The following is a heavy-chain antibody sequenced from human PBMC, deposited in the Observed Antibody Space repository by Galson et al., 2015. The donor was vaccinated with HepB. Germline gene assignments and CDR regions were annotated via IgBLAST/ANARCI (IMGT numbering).Heavy chain of an antibody. CDR3: ARDVSFRASEIVVVPAGFDY. Sequence: SLSLSCAASGFTFSSYGMHWVRQAPGKGLEWVAVIWYDGSNKYYADSVKGRFTISRDNSKNTLYLQMNSLRAEDTAVYYCARDVSFRASEIVVVPAGFDYWGQGTLVTVSS. CDR1: GFTFSSYG. D-gene: IGHD2-2*01. V-gene: IGHV3-33*01. CDR2: IWYDGSNK. J-gene: IGHJ4*02.